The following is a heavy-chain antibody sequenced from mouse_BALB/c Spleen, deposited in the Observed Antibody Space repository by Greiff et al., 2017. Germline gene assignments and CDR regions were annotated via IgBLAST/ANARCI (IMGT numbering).Heavy chain of an antibody. CDR1: GFTFSSYA. Sequence: EVQGVESGGGLVKPGGSLKLSCAASGFTFSSYAMSWVRQSPEKRLEWVAEISSGGSYTYYPDTVTGRFTISRDNAKNTLYLEMSSLRSEDTAMYYCARRYDGVGFDYWGQGTTLTVSS. J-gene: IGHJ2*01. CDR2: ISSGGSYT. CDR3: ARRYDGVGFDY. D-gene: IGHD2-14*01. V-gene: IGHV5-9-4*01.